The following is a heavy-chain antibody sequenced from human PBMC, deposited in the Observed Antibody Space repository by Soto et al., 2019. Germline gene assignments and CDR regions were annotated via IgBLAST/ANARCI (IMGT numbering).Heavy chain of an antibody. D-gene: IGHD3-10*01. J-gene: IGHJ4*02. Sequence: SETLSLTCTVSGGSISSGGYYWSWIRQHPGKGLEWIGYIYYSGSTNYNPSLKSRVTISVDTSKNQFSLKLSSVTAADTAVYYCASHYRNAFEEWGQGTLVTVSS. CDR1: GGSISSGGYY. CDR3: ASHYRNAFEE. CDR2: IYYSGST. V-gene: IGHV4-61*08.